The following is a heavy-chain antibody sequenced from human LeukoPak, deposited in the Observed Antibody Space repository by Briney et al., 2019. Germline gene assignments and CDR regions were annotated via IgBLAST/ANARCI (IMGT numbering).Heavy chain of an antibody. V-gene: IGHV4-38-2*02. CDR2: IYHSGST. CDR1: GYSISSGYY. Sequence: SETLSLTCTVSGYSISSGYYWGWIRQPPGKGLEWIGSIYHSGSTYYNPSLKSRVTISVDTSKNQFSLKLSSVTAADTAVYYCARWGYYDSSGYYRYWGQGTLVTVSS. J-gene: IGHJ4*02. D-gene: IGHD3-22*01. CDR3: ARWGYYDSSGYYRY.